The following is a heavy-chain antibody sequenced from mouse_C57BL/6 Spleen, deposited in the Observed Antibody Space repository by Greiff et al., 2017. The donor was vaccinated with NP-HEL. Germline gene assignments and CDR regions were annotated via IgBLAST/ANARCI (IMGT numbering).Heavy chain of an antibody. CDR3: ARRGNYYAMDY. D-gene: IGHD2-1*01. V-gene: IGHV1-39*01. J-gene: IGHJ4*01. CDR1: GYSFPDYN. CDR2: INPNYGTT. Sequence: EVKLVESGPELVKPGASVKISCKASGYSFPDYNMHWVKQSNGKSLEWIGVINPNYGTTGYNQKFKGKATLTVDQSSSTAYMQLNSMTSEDSAVYCCARRGNYYAMDYWGQVTTVTVSS.